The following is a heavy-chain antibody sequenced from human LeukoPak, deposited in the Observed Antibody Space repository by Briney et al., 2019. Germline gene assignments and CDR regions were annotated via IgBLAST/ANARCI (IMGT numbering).Heavy chain of an antibody. D-gene: IGHD3-3*01. CDR1: GGSINSSSYY. J-gene: IGHJ4*02. Sequence: SETLSLTCTVSGGSINSSSYYWGWIRQPPGKGLEWIGSIYYSGSTYYNPSLKSRVTISVDTSKNQFSLKLSSVTAADTAVYYCASLIYDFWSGYYLDYWGQGTLVTVSS. CDR3: ASLIYDFWSGYYLDY. CDR2: IYYSGST. V-gene: IGHV4-39*01.